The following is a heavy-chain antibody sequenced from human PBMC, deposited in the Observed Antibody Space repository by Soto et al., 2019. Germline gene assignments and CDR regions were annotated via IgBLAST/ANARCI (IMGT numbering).Heavy chain of an antibody. CDR3: ARVPFQPGRAGSNLDH. D-gene: IGHD6-13*01. J-gene: IGHJ4*02. V-gene: IGHV1-18*01. Sequence: ASVKVSCKASGYTFTSYGISWVRQAPGQGLEWMGWISAYNGNTNYAQKLQGRVTMTTDTSTSTAYMELRSLRSDDTAVYYCARVPFQPGRAGSNLDHWGQGTLVTVSS. CDR1: GYTFTSYG. CDR2: ISAYNGNT.